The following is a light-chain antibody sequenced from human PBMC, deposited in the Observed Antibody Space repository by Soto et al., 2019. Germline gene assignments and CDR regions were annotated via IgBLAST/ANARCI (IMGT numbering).Light chain of an antibody. Sequence: QSALTQPASVSGSLGQSITISCPGSSSDVGGYNYVSWYQQHPGKAPKLMIYEVNHRPSGVSNRFSGSKSGNTASLTISGLQAEDEADYYCSSFTSSSTQVLGGGTKLTVL. J-gene: IGLJ3*02. CDR2: EVN. CDR3: SSFTSSSTQV. V-gene: IGLV2-14*01. CDR1: SSDVGGYNY.